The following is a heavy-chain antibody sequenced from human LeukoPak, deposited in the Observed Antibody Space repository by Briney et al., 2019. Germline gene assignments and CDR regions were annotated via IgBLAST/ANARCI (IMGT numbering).Heavy chain of an antibody. CDR2: IYYSGST. D-gene: IGHD5-24*01. CDR1: GGSISSYY. J-gene: IGHJ6*04. V-gene: IGHV4-59*13. CDR3: ARFDGYYGMDV. Sequence: SETLSLTCTVSGGSISSYYWSWIRQPPGKGLEWIGYIYYSGSTNYNPSLKSRVTISVDTSKNQFSLKMSPVIAADTAVYYCARFDGYYGMDVWGKGTTVTVSS.